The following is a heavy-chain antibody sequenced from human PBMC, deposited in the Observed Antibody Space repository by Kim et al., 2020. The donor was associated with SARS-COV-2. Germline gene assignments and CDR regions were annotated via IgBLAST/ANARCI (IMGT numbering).Heavy chain of an antibody. CDR2: ISYDGSNK. CDR3: AIDFAPAPEMATITPPDY. CDR1: GFTFSSYG. V-gene: IGHV3-30*03. D-gene: IGHD5-12*01. Sequence: GGSLRLSCAASGFTFSSYGMHWVRQAPGKGLEWVAVISYDGSNKYYADSVKGRFTISRDNSKNTLYLQMNSLRAEDTAVYYCAIDFAPAPEMATITPPDYWGQGTLVTVAS. J-gene: IGHJ4*02.